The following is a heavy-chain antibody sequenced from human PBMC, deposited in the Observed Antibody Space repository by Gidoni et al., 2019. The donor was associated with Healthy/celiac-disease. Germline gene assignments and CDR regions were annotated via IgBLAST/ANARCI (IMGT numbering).Heavy chain of an antibody. Sequence: EVQLVESGGGLVQPGGSLSLSCSASGFTFSSYAMHWVRQAPGKGLEYVSAISSNGGSTYYADAVKGRFTISRDNSKNTLYLQMSSLRAEDTAVYYCVKDRYILVRGVIFVSYGMDVWGQGTTVTVSS. CDR1: GFTFSSYA. V-gene: IGHV3-64D*06. J-gene: IGHJ6*02. D-gene: IGHD3-10*01. CDR3: VKDRYILVRGVIFVSYGMDV. CDR2: ISSNGGST.